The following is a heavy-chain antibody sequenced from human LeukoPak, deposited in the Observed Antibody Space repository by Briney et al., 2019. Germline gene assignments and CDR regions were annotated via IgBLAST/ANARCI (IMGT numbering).Heavy chain of an antibody. V-gene: IGHV4-61*01. CDR1: GDSVSSSPYY. Sequence: TETLSLTCSVSGDSVSSSPYYWGWIRQPPGKGLEWIGNTFSTSTLYNASLRSRVTILVDTSKNQFSLKLTSATAADTAIYYCARYKFHNYFDPWGQGTLVVVSS. J-gene: IGHJ5*02. CDR3: ARYKFHNYFDP. D-gene: IGHD5-24*01. CDR2: TFSTST.